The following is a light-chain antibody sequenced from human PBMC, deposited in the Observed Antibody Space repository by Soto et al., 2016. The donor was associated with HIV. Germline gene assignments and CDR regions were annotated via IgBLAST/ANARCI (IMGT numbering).Light chain of an antibody. CDR3: QQYYSTPRT. CDR1: QSISSW. J-gene: IGKJ2*02. V-gene: IGKV1-NL1*01. CDR2: AAS. Sequence: DIQMTQSPSTLSASVGDRVTITCRASQSISSWLAWYQQKPGKAPKILLYAASRLESGVPSRFSGSGSGTDYTLTISSLQPEDFATYYCQQYYSTPRTFGQGTKLEIK.